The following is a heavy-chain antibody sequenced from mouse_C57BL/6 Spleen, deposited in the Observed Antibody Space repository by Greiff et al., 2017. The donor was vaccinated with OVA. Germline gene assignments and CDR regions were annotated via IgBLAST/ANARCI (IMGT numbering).Heavy chain of an antibody. J-gene: IGHJ2*01. CDR2: ISPSDGRT. D-gene: IGHD1-1*01. CDR3: ARSEDYYGSSSDY. V-gene: IGHV1-85*01. CDR1: GYTFTSYD. Sequence: QVHVKQSGPELVKPGASVKLSCKASGYTFTSYDINWVKPRPGQGLDWLVCISPSDGRTQYNEKFNGKATLTVDTSSSTAYMELHSRTSEDAAVYFCARSEDYYGSSSDYWGQGTTLTVSS.